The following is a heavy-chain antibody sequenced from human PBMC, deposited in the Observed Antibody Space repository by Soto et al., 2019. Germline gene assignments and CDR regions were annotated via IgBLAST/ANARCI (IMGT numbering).Heavy chain of an antibody. J-gene: IGHJ5*02. CDR3: AKGRGALAVVSNWFDP. CDR1: GFTFEDSA. CDR2: INWNSGSV. Sequence: GGSLRLSCAAFGFTFEDSAMHWIRQTPGKGLEWVAGINWNSGSVGYADSVKGRFTISRDNANNTLFLQMDSLRAEDAALYYCAKGRGALAVVSNWFDPWGQGTLVTVSS. V-gene: IGHV3-9*01. D-gene: IGHD6-19*01.